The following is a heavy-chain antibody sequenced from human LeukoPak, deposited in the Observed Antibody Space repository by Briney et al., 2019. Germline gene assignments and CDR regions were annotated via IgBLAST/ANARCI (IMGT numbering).Heavy chain of an antibody. Sequence: GGSLSLSWAASGFTISSYWMRWGRQAPGEGLEMVANINQDGSTKYYADSLKGLFTTSRDNAKNSLYLQMNSLRAEDTAVYYCARDQVVPAAYDYWGQGTLVTVSS. CDR3: ARDQVVPAAYDY. J-gene: IGHJ4*01. V-gene: IGHV3-7*01. CDR2: INQDGSTK. CDR1: GFTISSYW. D-gene: IGHD2-2*01.